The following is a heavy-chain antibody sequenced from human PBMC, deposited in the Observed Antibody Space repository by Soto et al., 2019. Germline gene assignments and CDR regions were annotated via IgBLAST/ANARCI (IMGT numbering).Heavy chain of an antibody. Sequence: PSETLSLTCTVSGGSISSYYWSWIRQPPGKGLEWIGYIYYSGSTYYNPSLKSRVTISVDTSKNQFSLKLSSVTAADTAVYYCARRMEATDYWGQGTLVTVSS. J-gene: IGHJ4*02. CDR1: GGSISSYY. D-gene: IGHD5-12*01. CDR2: IYYSGST. CDR3: ARRMEATDY. V-gene: IGHV4-59*04.